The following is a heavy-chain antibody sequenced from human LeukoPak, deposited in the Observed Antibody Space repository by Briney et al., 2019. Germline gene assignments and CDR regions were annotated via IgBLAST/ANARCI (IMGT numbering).Heavy chain of an antibody. CDR3: ARGSGYYYSPFDY. V-gene: IGHV4-61*01. D-gene: IGHD3-22*01. J-gene: IGHJ4*02. Sequence: SETLSLTCTVSGGSVSSGSYCWTWIRQPPGKGLEWIGYIYYSGSINYNPSLKSRVTISVDTSKNRFSLKLSSVTAADTAVYYCARGSGYYYSPFDYWGQGTLVTVSS. CDR2: IYYSGSI. CDR1: GGSVSSGSYC.